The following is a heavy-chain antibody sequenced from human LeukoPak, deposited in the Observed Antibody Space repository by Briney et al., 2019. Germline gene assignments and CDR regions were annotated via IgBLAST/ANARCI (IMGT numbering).Heavy chain of an antibody. D-gene: IGHD2-15*01. CDR3: ARERLENCHDDSCPDAFDI. CDR1: GFSFSSYL. V-gene: IGHV3-33*01. Sequence: GGSLRLSCAASGFSFSSYLMHWVRQAPGKGLEWVALIGFDVSRKYYGDYVKGRFTISRDNSKNTRYLQMNSLGDGDTAVYFCARERLENCHDDSCPDAFDIWGQGTMVTVSS. CDR2: IGFDVSRK. J-gene: IGHJ3*02.